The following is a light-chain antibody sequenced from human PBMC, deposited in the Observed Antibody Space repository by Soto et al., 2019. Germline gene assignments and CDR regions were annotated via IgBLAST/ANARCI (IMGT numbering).Light chain of an antibody. CDR2: AAS. V-gene: IGKV1-39*01. J-gene: IGKJ5*01. CDR1: QSISSY. Sequence: DIQMTQSPSSLSASVGDRVTITCRASQSISSYLNWYQQKPGKAPKLLIYAASSLQSGVPSRFSGSGSGTDFTLTISSLQPEDFATYYCQQSYSTPQCTFGQGKRLEIK. CDR3: QQSYSTPQCT.